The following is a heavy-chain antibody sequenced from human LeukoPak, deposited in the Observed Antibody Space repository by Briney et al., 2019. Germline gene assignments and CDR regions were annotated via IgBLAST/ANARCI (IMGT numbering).Heavy chain of an antibody. CDR2: ISYDGSNK. J-gene: IGHJ4*02. Sequence: PGRSLRLSCAASGFTFSSYAMHWVRQAPGKGLEWVAVISYDGSNKYYADSVKGRFTISRDNSKNTLYLQMNSLGAEDTAVYYCARGRGYSYGYVDYWGQGTLVTVSS. D-gene: IGHD5-18*01. CDR3: ARGRGYSYGYVDY. V-gene: IGHV3-30-3*01. CDR1: GFTFSSYA.